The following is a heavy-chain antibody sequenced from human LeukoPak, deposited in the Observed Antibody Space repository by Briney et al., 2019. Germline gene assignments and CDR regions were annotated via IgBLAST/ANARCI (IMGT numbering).Heavy chain of an antibody. CDR1: GFTFSSYA. D-gene: IGHD3-16*01. CDR3: AREGAHYYFDY. CDR2: ISYDGSNK. Sequence: GGSLRLSCAASGFTFSSYAMHWVRQAPGKGLEWVAVISYDGSNKYYADSVKGRFTIFRDNSKNTLYLQMNSLRAEDTAVYYCAREGAHYYFDYWGQGTLVTVSS. J-gene: IGHJ4*02. V-gene: IGHV3-30-3*01.